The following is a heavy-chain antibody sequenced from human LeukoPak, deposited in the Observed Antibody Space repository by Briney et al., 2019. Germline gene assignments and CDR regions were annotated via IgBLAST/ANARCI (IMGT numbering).Heavy chain of an antibody. CDR2: IYSGGST. CDR3: AREGYSSGWFRN. J-gene: IGHJ4*02. V-gene: IGHV3-53*01. CDR1: GFTVSSNY. Sequence: PGGSLRLSCAASGFTVSSNYMSWVRQAPGRGLEWVSVIYSGGSTYYADSVKGRFTISIDISKNTLYLQMNSLKADDTAVYYCAREGYSSGWFRNWGQGTLVTVSS. D-gene: IGHD6-19*01.